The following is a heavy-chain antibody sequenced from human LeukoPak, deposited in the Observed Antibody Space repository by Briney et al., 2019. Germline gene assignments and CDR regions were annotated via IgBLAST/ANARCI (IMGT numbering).Heavy chain of an antibody. D-gene: IGHD3-3*01. CDR2: INHSGST. CDR3: ARGLRITIFGVVIKKTPNNWFDP. CDR1: GGSFSGYY. J-gene: IGHJ5*02. Sequence: PSETLSLTCAVYGGSFSGYYWSWIRQPPGKGLEWIGEINHSGSTNYNPSLKRRVTISVDTSKNQFSLKLSSVTAADTAVYYCARGLRITIFGVVIKKTPNNWFDPWGQGTLVTVSS. V-gene: IGHV4-34*01.